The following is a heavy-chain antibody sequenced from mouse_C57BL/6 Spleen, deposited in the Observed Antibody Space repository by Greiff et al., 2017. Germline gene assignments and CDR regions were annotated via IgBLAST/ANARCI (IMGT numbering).Heavy chain of an antibody. Sequence: QVQLKQSGAELVRPGTSVKMSCKASGYTFTNYWIGWAKQRPGHGLEWIGDIYPGGGYTNYNEKFKGKATLTADKSSSTAYMQFSSLTSEDSAIYYCARVVTTNWYFDVWGTGTTVTVSS. CDR1: GYTFTNYW. D-gene: IGHD2-2*01. J-gene: IGHJ1*03. CDR3: ARVVTTNWYFDV. CDR2: IYPGGGYT. V-gene: IGHV1-63*01.